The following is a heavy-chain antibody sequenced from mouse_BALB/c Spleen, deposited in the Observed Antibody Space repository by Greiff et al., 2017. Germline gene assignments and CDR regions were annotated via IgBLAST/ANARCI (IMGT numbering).Heavy chain of an antibody. Sequence: ESGPGLVKPSQSLSLTCSVTGYSITSGYYWNWIRQFPGNKLEWMGYISYDGSNNYNPSLKNRISITRDTSKNQFFLKLNSVTTEDTATYYCARHRRGAWFAYWGQGTLVTVSA. V-gene: IGHV3-6*02. CDR2: ISYDGSN. J-gene: IGHJ3*01. D-gene: IGHD3-3*01. CDR1: GYSITSGYY. CDR3: ARHRRGAWFAY.